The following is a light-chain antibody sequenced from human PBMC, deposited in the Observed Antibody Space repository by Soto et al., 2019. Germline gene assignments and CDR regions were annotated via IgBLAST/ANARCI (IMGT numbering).Light chain of an antibody. V-gene: IGKV3-15*01. J-gene: IGKJ5*01. CDR2: GAS. Sequence: EIVLTQSPATLSLSPGERATLSCRASQSVSDYLAWYQQKPGQPPRLLIYGASTRATGIPARFSGSGSGTEFTLTISSLQSEDFAVYYCQQYGRSPTFGQGTRLEIK. CDR1: QSVSDY. CDR3: QQYGRSPT.